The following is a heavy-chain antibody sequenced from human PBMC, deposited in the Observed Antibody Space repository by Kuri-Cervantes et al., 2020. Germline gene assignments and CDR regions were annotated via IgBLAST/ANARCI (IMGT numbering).Heavy chain of an antibody. V-gene: IGHV3-66*01. D-gene: IGHD2/OR15-2a*01. J-gene: IGHJ4*02. Sequence: GGSLRLSCAASGVTRSNYAMSWVRQAPGKGLEWVSVIYSCGSTYYADSVKGRFTISRDDSKNTLYLQMNSLRAEDTAVYYCARDFYRGRDHWGQGTLVTVSS. CDR2: IYSCGST. CDR3: ARDFYRGRDH. CDR1: GVTRSNYA.